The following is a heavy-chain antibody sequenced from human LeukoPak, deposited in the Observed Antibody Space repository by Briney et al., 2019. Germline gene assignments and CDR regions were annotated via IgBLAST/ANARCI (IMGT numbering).Heavy chain of an antibody. J-gene: IGHJ5*02. CDR3: ASDLGIAMYSSSWYGWFDP. V-gene: IGHV3-21*01. D-gene: IGHD6-13*01. Sequence: GGSLRLSCAASGFTFSSYSMNWVRQAPGKGLEWVSSISSTSTYIYYADSVKGRFTISRDNAKNSLYPQMNSLRAEDTAVYYCASDLGIAMYSSSWYGWFDPWGQGTLVTVSS. CDR2: ISSTSTYI. CDR1: GFTFSSYS.